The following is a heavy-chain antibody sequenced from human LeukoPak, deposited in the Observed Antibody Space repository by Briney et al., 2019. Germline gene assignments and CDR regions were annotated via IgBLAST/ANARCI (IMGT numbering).Heavy chain of an antibody. CDR2: IYYSGST. J-gene: IGHJ4*02. D-gene: IGHD6-6*01. V-gene: IGHV4-39*07. CDR3: ARVGGYSSSSGVYFDY. Sequence: SETLSLTCTVSGGSISSSSYYWGWIRQPPGKGLEWIGSIYYSGSTYCNPSLKSRVTISVDTSKNQFSLKLSSVTAADTAVYYCARVGGYSSSSGVYFDYWGQGTLVTVSS. CDR1: GGSISSSSYY.